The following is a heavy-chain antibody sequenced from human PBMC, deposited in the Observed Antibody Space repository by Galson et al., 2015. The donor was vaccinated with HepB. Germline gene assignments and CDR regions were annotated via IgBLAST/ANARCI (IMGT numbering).Heavy chain of an antibody. Sequence: SVKVSCKASGGTFSSYAISWVRQAPGQGLEWMGGIIPILGIANYAQKFQGRVTITADKSTSTAYMELSSLRSEDTAVYYCASRSFPYSGSPNYYYYYYMDVWGKGTTVTV. CDR3: ASRSFPYSGSPNYYYYYYMDV. D-gene: IGHD1-26*01. CDR2: IIPILGIA. J-gene: IGHJ6*03. CDR1: GGTFSSYA. V-gene: IGHV1-69*10.